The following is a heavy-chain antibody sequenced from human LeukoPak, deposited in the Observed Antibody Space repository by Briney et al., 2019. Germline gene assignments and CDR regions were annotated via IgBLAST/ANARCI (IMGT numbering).Heavy chain of an antibody. CDR1: GFTLSTYW. CDR3: ARTYYYDSSGASFDY. Sequence: GGSLRLSCAASGFTLSTYWMNWVRQAPGKGLEWVATIKQVGSEKYYVDSVKGRFTISRDNAKNSLYLQMNSLRAEDTAVYYCARTYYYDSSGASFDYWGQGTLVTVSS. J-gene: IGHJ4*02. D-gene: IGHD3-22*01. CDR2: IKQVGSEK. V-gene: IGHV3-7*01.